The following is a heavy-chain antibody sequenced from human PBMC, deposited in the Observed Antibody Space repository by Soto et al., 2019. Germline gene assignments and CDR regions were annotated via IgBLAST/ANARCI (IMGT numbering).Heavy chain of an antibody. J-gene: IGHJ4*02. CDR2: ISGSAGST. D-gene: IGHD3-3*01. Sequence: PGGSLRLSCEVSGLSFSSSWMSWVRQAPGKGLEWVSTISGSAGSTHYADSVKGRFTISRDNSKNTVFLQMNSLRAEDTAVYYCAKDPTIFGVAIFDYWGQGTLVTVS. V-gene: IGHV3-23*01. CDR1: GLSFSSSW. CDR3: AKDPTIFGVAIFDY.